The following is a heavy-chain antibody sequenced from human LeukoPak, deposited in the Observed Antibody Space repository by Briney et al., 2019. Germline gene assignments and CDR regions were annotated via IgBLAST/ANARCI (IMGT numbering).Heavy chain of an antibody. CDR1: GFTFTNNF. CDR3: AELGITMIGGV. Sequence: GGSLRLSCAASGFTFTNNFMSWVRQVPGKGLEWVANIKQDGSETTYADSVRGQFTIFRDNAKDSVYLQMNSLRAEDSAVYYCAELGITMIGGVWGKGTTVTISS. D-gene: IGHD3-10*02. CDR2: IKQDGSET. V-gene: IGHV3-7*01. J-gene: IGHJ6*04.